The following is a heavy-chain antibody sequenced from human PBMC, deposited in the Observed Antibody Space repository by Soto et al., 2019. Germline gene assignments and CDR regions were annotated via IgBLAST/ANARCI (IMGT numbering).Heavy chain of an antibody. J-gene: IGHJ3*02. D-gene: IGHD6-6*01. CDR1: GGTFSSYA. Sequence: ASVKVSCKASGGTFSSYAISGVRQAPGQGLEGMGGIIHIFGTANYAQKFQGRVTITSDESTSTAYMELSSLRPEDTAVYYCASGRYWGSSIEARNAFDIWGQGTMVTVSS. V-gene: IGHV1-69*13. CDR2: IIHIFGTA. CDR3: ASGRYWGSSIEARNAFDI.